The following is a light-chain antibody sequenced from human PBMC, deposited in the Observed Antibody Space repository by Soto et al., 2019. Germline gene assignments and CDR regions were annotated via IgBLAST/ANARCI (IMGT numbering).Light chain of an antibody. Sequence: EIVMTQSPVSLSVSPGERATLSCRANQSVSTKLAWYQQKPGQAPRLLIYHASIRAAGIPARFSGSGSGTEFTLTISSLQPDDFATYYCQQYNSYPFTFGPGTKVDIK. J-gene: IGKJ3*01. CDR3: QQYNSYPFT. CDR2: HAS. CDR1: QSVSTK. V-gene: IGKV3D-15*01.